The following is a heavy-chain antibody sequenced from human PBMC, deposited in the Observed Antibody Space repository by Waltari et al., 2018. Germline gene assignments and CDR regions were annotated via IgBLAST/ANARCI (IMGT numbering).Heavy chain of an antibody. D-gene: IGHD3-3*01. CDR1: GGSISSGSYY. J-gene: IGHJ4*02. Sequence: QVQLQESGPGLVKPSQTLSLTCTVSGGSISSGSYYWSWIRQPAGKGLEWIGRIYTSGSTNYNPSHKSRVTISVDTSKNQFSLKLSSVTAADTAVYYCARGVWSGYYTDYWGQGTLVTVSS. CDR3: ARGVWSGYYTDY. CDR2: IYTSGST. V-gene: IGHV4-61*02.